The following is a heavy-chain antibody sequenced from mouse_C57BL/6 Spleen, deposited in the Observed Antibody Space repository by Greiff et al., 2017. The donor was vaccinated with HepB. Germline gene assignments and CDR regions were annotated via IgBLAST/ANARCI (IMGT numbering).Heavy chain of an antibody. V-gene: IGHV1-5*01. J-gene: IGHJ4*01. D-gene: IGHD2-1*01. CDR2: IYPGNSDT. CDR1: GYTFTSYW. CDR3: TRGNGKEGYAMDY. Sequence: EVQLQQSGTVLARPGASVKMSCKTSGYTFTSYWMHWVKQRPGQGLEWIGAIYPGNSDTSYNQKFKGKAKLTAVTSASTAYMELSSLTNEDSAVYYCTRGNGKEGYAMDYWGQGTSVTVSS.